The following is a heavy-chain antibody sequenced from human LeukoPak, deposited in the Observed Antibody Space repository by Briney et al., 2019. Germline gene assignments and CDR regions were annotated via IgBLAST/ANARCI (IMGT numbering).Heavy chain of an antibody. CDR3: AKDMSIWRRAVGATYFDY. CDR2: ISGSGGST. J-gene: IGHJ4*02. CDR1: GFTFSSYA. D-gene: IGHD1-26*01. V-gene: IGHV3-23*01. Sequence: GGSLRLSCAASGFTFSSYAMSWVRQAPGKGLEWVSAISGSGGSTYYADSVKGRFTISRDNSKNTLYLQMNSLRAEDTAVYYCAKDMSIWRRAVGATYFDYWGQGTLVTVSS.